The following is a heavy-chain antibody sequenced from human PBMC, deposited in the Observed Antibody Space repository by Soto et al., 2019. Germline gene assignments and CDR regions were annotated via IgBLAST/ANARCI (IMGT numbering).Heavy chain of an antibody. CDR2: IYYSGST. CDR1: GGSISSSSYY. CDR3: ARPYDYVWGSYRQNAFDI. Sequence: SDTLSLTXTVSGGSISSSSYYWGWIRQPPGKGLEWIGSIYYSGSTYYNPSLKSRVTISVDTSNNQFSLKLSSVTAADTAVYYCARPYDYVWGSYRQNAFDIGGQGTMVNVSS. V-gene: IGHV4-39*01. J-gene: IGHJ3*02. D-gene: IGHD3-16*02.